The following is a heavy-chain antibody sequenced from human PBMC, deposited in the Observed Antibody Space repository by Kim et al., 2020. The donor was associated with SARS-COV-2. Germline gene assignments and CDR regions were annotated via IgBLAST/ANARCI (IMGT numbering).Heavy chain of an antibody. J-gene: IGHJ6*02. CDR3: ARYYYDSSGYSLTYYYGMDV. Sequence: ASVKVSCKASGYTFTGYYMHWVRQAPGQGLEWMGRINPNSGGTNYAQKFQGRVTMTRDTSISTAYMELSRLRSDDTAVYYCARYYYDSSGYSLTYYYGMDVWGQGTTVTVSS. CDR1: GYTFTGYY. D-gene: IGHD3-22*01. V-gene: IGHV1-2*06. CDR2: INPNSGGT.